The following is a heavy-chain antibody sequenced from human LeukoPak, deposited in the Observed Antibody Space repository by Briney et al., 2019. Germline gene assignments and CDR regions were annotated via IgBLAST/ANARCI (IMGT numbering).Heavy chain of an antibody. J-gene: IGHJ4*02. D-gene: IGHD3-9*01. CDR3: ARVPYDILTGYYPYYFDY. CDR1: GYSISSGYY. Sequence: SETLSLTCTVSGYSISSGYYWGWIRQPPGKGLEWIGSIYHSGDTYYIPSLKSRVTISVDTSKNQFSLKLSSVTAADTAVYYCARVPYDILTGYYPYYFDYWGQGTLVTVSS. CDR2: IYHSGDT. V-gene: IGHV4-38-2*02.